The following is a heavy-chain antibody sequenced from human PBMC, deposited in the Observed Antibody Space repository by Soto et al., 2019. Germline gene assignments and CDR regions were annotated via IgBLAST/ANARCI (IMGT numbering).Heavy chain of an antibody. CDR2: IDPKSGDT. Sequence: GXSVKVSCEASGYSFTCHYLHWVRLAPGLGLEWMGWIDPKSGDTKYAQKFQDRVTMTRDTSINTAYLDLSRLTSDDTAVYYCARDYDKSGYDYFDPWGQGTLVTVSS. CDR3: ARDYDKSGYDYFDP. D-gene: IGHD3-22*01. J-gene: IGHJ5*02. CDR1: GYSFTCHY. V-gene: IGHV1-2*02.